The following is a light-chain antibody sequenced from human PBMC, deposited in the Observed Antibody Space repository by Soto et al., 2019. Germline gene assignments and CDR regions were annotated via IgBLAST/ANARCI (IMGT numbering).Light chain of an antibody. CDR2: AAS. CDR3: QQSYNTPT. CDR1: QSINSY. V-gene: IGKV1-39*01. Sequence: DIRLTQSPSSLSASVGDRVTITCRASQSINSYLNWYQQKPGKAPALLIYAASSLQSGVPSRFSGSGAGTDFNLTIRSLQPEDSATYFGQQSYNTPTFGQGTRLESK. J-gene: IGKJ5*01.